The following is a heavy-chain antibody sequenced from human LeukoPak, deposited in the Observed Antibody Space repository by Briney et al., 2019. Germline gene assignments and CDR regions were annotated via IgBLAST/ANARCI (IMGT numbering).Heavy chain of an antibody. Sequence: PSETLSLTCAVSGGSISSGGYSWSWIRQPPGKGLEWIGYIYHSGSTYYNPSLKSRVTISVDRSKNQFSLKLSSVTAADTAVYYCARGEYSYGYGFDYWGQGTLVTVSS. D-gene: IGHD5-18*01. CDR3: ARGEYSYGYGFDY. J-gene: IGHJ4*02. V-gene: IGHV4-30-2*01. CDR2: IYHSGST. CDR1: GGSISSGGYS.